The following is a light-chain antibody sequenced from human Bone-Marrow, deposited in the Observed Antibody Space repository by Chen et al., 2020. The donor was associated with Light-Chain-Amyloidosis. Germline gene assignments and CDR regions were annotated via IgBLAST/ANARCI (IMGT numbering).Light chain of an antibody. CDR3: SSYTITNTLV. J-gene: IGLJ1*01. V-gene: IGLV2-14*01. CDR2: EVT. Sequence: QSALTQPASLSGSTGQALTISWTGTSSDVGGDNHVSWYQQHPDKAPKLMIYEVTNRPSWVPDRFSGSKSDNTASLTISGLQTEDEADYFCSSYTITNTLVFGSGTRVTVL. CDR1: SSDVGGDNH.